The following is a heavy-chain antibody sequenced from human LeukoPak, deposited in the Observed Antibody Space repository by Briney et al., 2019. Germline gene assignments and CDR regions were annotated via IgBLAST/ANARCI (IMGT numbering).Heavy chain of an antibody. Sequence: PSETLSLTCTVSGASISDYYWNWIRQPPGKGLEWIGYIYYTGTTNYNPSLKSRVTISVDTSKNQFSLKLTSVTAADTAVYYCARGHRGLGYWGQGTLVSVSS. CDR3: ARGHRGLGY. J-gene: IGHJ4*02. V-gene: IGHV4-59*01. D-gene: IGHD3-16*01. CDR2: IYYTGTT. CDR1: GASISDYY.